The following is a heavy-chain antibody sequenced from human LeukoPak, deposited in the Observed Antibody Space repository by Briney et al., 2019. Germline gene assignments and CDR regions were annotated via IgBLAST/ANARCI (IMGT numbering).Heavy chain of an antibody. V-gene: IGHV1-2*02. CDR1: GYTFTDYY. Sequence: GASVKVSCEASGYTFTDYYMHWVRQAPGQGLEWMGWINPNSGGTNYTQNFQGRVTMTRDTSISTAYMALSRLRSDDTAVYYCAVFPGIVGATPLRNDAFDIWGQGTMVTVSS. CDR2: INPNSGGT. J-gene: IGHJ3*02. CDR3: AVFPGIVGATPLRNDAFDI. D-gene: IGHD1-26*01.